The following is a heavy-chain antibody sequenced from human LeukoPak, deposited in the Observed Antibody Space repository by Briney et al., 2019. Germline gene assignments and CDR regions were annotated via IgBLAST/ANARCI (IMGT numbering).Heavy chain of an antibody. Sequence: GGSLRLSCAASGFTFSSYWMSWVRQAPGKGLEWVANIKQDGSEKYYVDSVKGRFTISRDNAKNSLYLQMNSLRAEDTAVYYCARGGDYYDSSGNFLAAVQYWGQGTLVTISS. D-gene: IGHD3-22*01. CDR1: GFTFSSYW. V-gene: IGHV3-7*01. CDR3: ARGGDYYDSSGNFLAAVQY. CDR2: IKQDGSEK. J-gene: IGHJ4*02.